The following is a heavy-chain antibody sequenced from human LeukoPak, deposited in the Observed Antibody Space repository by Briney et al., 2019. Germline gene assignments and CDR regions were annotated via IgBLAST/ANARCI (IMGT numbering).Heavy chain of an antibody. J-gene: IGHJ6*03. Sequence: ASVKVSCKASGYAFTSYGISWVRQAPGQGLEWMGWISAYNGNTNYAQKLQGRVTMTTDTSTSTAYMELRSLRSDDTAVYYCARLWSGYPYYYYMDVWGKGTTVTVSS. CDR3: ARLWSGYPYYYYMDV. D-gene: IGHD3-3*01. CDR2: ISAYNGNT. CDR1: GYAFTSYG. V-gene: IGHV1-18*01.